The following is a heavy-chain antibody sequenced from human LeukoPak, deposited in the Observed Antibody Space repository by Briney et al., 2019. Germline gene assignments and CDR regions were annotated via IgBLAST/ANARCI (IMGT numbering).Heavy chain of an antibody. J-gene: IGHJ5*02. V-gene: IGHV4-59*01. CDR2: VYYSGST. Sequence: SETLSLTCTVSGGSISSYYWSWIRQPPEKGLEWIGCVYYSGSTNYNPSLKSRVNISVDTSKNQFSLKLSSVTAADTAVYYCARSYCSGGSCYSVFDPWGQGTLVTVSS. CDR3: ARSYCSGGSCYSVFDP. D-gene: IGHD2-15*01. CDR1: GGSISSYY.